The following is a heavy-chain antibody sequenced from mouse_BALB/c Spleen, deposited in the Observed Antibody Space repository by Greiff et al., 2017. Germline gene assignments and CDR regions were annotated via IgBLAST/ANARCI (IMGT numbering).Heavy chain of an antibody. CDR3: TRDTSH. V-gene: IGHV5-6-4*01. CDR1: GFTFSSYT. J-gene: IGHJ2*01. CDR2: ISSGGSYT. Sequence: EVQLVESGGGLVKPGGSLKLSCAASGFTFSSYTMSWVRQTPEKRLEWVATISSGGSYTYYPDSVKGRFTISRDNAKNTLYLQMSSLKSEDTAMYYCTRDTSHWGQGTTLTVSS.